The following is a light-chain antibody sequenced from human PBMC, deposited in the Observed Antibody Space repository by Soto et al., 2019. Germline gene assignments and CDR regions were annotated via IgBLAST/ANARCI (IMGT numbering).Light chain of an antibody. CDR2: GAS. J-gene: IGKJ2*01. CDR3: QHYNNWPYT. V-gene: IGKV3-15*01. Sequence: EIVMTQSPATLSVSPGERATLSCRTSQSVSSNLAWYQQKPGLAPRLLIYGASNRAAGIPARFSGSGSGTEFTLTISSLQSEDFEVYYCQHYNNWPYTFGQGTKLEIK. CDR1: QSVSSN.